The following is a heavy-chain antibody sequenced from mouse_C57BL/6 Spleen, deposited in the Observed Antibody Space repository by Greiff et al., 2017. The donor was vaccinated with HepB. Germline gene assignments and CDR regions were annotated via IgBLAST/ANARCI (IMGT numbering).Heavy chain of an antibody. J-gene: IGHJ4*01. CDR1: GYSFTDYN. Sequence: EVKLQESGPELVKPGASVKISCKASGYSFTDYNMNWVKQSNGKSLEWIGVINPNYGTTSYNQKFRGKATLTVDQSSSTAYMQLNSLTSEDSAVYYCARGTDGYPYAMDYWGQGTSVTVSS. CDR3: ARGTDGYPYAMDY. D-gene: IGHD2-3*01. V-gene: IGHV1-39*01. CDR2: INPNYGTT.